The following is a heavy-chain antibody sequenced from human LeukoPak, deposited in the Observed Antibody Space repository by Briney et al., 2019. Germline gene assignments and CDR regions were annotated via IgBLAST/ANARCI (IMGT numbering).Heavy chain of an antibody. CDR2: ISANGSIT. V-gene: IGHV3-23*01. J-gene: IGHJ4*02. Sequence: GGSLRLSCAASGFTFSAYGMSWVRQSPGQGLEWVSGISANGSITFYARSVRGRFTISRDNAKNTVHLQMNSLRVEDTAIYFCAGAYSAYDPFDYWGQGILVTVSS. CDR1: GFTFSAYG. D-gene: IGHD5-12*01. CDR3: AGAYSAYDPFDY.